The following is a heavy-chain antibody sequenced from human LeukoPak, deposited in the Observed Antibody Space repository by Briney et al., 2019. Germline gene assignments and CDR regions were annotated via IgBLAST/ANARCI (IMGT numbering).Heavy chain of an antibody. CDR1: GYTFTSYD. CDR2: MNPNSGNT. D-gene: IGHD2-2*01. V-gene: IGHV1-8*03. J-gene: IGHJ6*03. Sequence: ASVKVSSKASGYTFTSYDINWVRQATGQGLEWMGWMNPNSGNTGYAQKFQGRVTITRNTSISTAYMELSSLRSEDTAVYYCARGDIVVVPAAIRYYYYYYMDVWGKGTTVTVSS. CDR3: ARGDIVVVPAAIRYYYYYYMDV.